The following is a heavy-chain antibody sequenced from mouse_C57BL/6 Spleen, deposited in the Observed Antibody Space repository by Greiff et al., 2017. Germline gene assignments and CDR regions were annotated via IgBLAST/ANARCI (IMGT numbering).Heavy chain of an antibody. Sequence: EVQLQQSGAELVRPGASVKLSCTASGFNIKDYYMHWVKQRPEQGLEWIGSIDPEGGDTEYAPKFQGKATMTADTSSNTVYLQLSSLTSEDTAVYYCTTYYYGSSPYYFDYWGQGTTLTVSS. CDR1: GFNIKDYY. V-gene: IGHV14-1*01. J-gene: IGHJ2*01. D-gene: IGHD1-1*01. CDR3: TTYYYGSSPYYFDY. CDR2: IDPEGGDT.